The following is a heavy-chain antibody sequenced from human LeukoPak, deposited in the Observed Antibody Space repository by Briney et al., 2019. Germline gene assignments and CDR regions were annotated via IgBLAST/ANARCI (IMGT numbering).Heavy chain of an antibody. J-gene: IGHJ4*02. CDR2: IYYSGST. CDR3: AGEPQVPAAWY. D-gene: IGHD2-2*01. V-gene: IGHV4-59*01. CDR1: GGSISSYY. Sequence: SETLSLTCTVSGGSISSYYWSWIRQPPGKGLEWIGYIYYSGSTNYNPSLKSRVNISVDTSKNQFSLKLSSVTAADTAVYYCAGEPQVPAAWYWGQGTLVTVSS.